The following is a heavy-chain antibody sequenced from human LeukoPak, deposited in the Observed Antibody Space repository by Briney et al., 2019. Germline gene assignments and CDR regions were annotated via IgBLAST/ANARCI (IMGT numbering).Heavy chain of an antibody. CDR1: GFTFSSYG. J-gene: IGHJ5*02. D-gene: IGHD2-15*01. V-gene: IGHV3-30*03. CDR3: ATGCSGGTCHRS. Sequence: GGSLRLSCAASGFTFSSYGMHWVRQAPGKGLEWVAVISYDGSNKYYADPVKGRFTISRDISKNTLYLHMNSLRVEDTAVYYCATGCSGGTCHRSWGQGTLVTVSS. CDR2: ISYDGSNK.